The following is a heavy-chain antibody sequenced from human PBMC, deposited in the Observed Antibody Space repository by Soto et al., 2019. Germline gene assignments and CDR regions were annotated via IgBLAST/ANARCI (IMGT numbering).Heavy chain of an antibody. J-gene: IGHJ4*02. CDR3: ARDTPPTDY. CDR1: GYTFTSYH. Sequence: QVQLVQSGAEVKKPGASVKVSCKTSGYTFTSYHISWVRQAPGQGLEWMGWISAYNTNTNYAQKFQGRVTMTTDTLTRTADMELRSLRSDVTAVYYCARDTPPTDYWGQGTLVTVSS. V-gene: IGHV1-18*01. CDR2: ISAYNTNT.